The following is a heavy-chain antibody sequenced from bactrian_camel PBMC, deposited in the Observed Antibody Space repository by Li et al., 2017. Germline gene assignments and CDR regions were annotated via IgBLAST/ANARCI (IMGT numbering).Heavy chain of an antibody. CDR1: VHISSMAC. J-gene: IGHJ4*01. V-gene: IGHV3S53*01. CDR3: AAEFSPYPYGGTWLWEQAWNY. D-gene: IGHD6*01. Sequence: QVQLVESGGGSVQPGGSLRLSCTSSVHISSMACMGWFRQAPGKMREGIAVKYIGGGGSTWYAGSVKDRFGISRDNDKEGVFLQMDSLEPEDTAMYYCAAEFSPYPYGGTWLWEQAWNYWGQGTQVTVS. CDR2: IGGGGST.